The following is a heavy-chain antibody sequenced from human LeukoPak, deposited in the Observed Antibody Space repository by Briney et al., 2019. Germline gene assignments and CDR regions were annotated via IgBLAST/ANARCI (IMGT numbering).Heavy chain of an antibody. CDR3: ARDERYDSSGYPFDY. D-gene: IGHD3-22*01. CDR2: INPNSGDA. Sequence: ASLKVSCKASGYTFTGYFMHWVRQAPGQGLEWMGWINPNSGDANYAQKFQGRVTMTRDTSISTAYMELSRLRSDDTAVYYCARDERYDSSGYPFDYWGQGTLVTVSS. V-gene: IGHV1-2*02. J-gene: IGHJ4*02. CDR1: GYTFTGYF.